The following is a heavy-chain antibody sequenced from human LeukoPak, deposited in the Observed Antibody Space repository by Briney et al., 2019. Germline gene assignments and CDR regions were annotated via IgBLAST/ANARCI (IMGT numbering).Heavy chain of an antibody. D-gene: IGHD6-13*01. CDR2: INPSGGST. Sequence: ASVKVSCKASGYTFTSYYMHWVRQAPGQGLEWMGIINPSGGSTSYAQKFQGRVTMTRDMSTSTVYMELSSLRSEDTAVYYCARAPPLYSSSWYRQSYYYMDVWGRGTTVTVSS. J-gene: IGHJ6*03. V-gene: IGHV1-46*01. CDR1: GYTFTSYY. CDR3: ARAPPLYSSSWYRQSYYYMDV.